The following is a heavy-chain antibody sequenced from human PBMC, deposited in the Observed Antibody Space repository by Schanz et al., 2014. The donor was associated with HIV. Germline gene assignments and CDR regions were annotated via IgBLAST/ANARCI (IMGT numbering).Heavy chain of an antibody. CDR3: AKDRNYYDDRYLGKGNYYYYYGMDV. CDR1: GFTFDSYG. V-gene: IGHV3-30*18. J-gene: IGHJ6*02. CDR2: ISYDGRNK. Sequence: QVQLVESGGGVVQPGRSLRLSCAASGFTFDSYGMHWVRQAPGKGLEWVAVISYDGRNKYYADSVKGRFTISRDNSKNTLYLQMKSLRAEDTAVYYCAKDRNYYDDRYLGKGNYYYYYGMDVWGQGALVTVSS. D-gene: IGHD3-16*01.